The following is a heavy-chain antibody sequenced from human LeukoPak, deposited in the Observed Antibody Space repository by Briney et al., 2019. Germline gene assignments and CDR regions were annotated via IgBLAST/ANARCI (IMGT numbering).Heavy chain of an antibody. CDR1: GGTFSSYA. V-gene: IGHV1-69*04. D-gene: IGHD4-23*01. Sequence: SVKVSCKASGGTFSSYAISWVRQAPGQGLEWMGRIIPILGIANYAQKFQGRVTITADKSTSTAYMELSSLRSEDTAVYYCARHIAGGNSMDYWGQGTLVTVSS. J-gene: IGHJ4*02. CDR2: IIPILGIA. CDR3: ARHIAGGNSMDY.